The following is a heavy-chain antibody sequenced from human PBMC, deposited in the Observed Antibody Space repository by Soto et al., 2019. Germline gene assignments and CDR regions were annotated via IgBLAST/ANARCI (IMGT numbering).Heavy chain of an antibody. J-gene: IGHJ5*02. CDR3: ARSNYGGNSRKFDP. V-gene: IGHV1-69*13. D-gene: IGHD4-17*01. CDR1: GGTFSSYA. Sequence: SVKVSCKASGGTFSSYAISWVRQAPGQGLEWMGGIIPVFGTANYAQKFQGRVTITADESTSTAYMELSSLRSEDTAVYYCARSNYGGNSRKFDPWGQGTLVTVSS. CDR2: IIPVFGTA.